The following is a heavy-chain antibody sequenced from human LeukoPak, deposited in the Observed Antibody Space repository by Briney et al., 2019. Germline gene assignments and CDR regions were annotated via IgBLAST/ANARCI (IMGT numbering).Heavy chain of an antibody. J-gene: IGHJ3*02. CDR1: GFSFSSYG. CDR2: IRYDGTNT. Sequence: PGGSLRLSCAASGFSFSSYGMHWVRQAPGKGLDWVAFIRYDGTNTWYADSVKGRFIISRDNSKNTVDLQMTRLRDEDTAVYYCAKRATAIQLWTYDAFDIWGQGTMVTVSS. CDR3: AKRATAIQLWTYDAFDI. V-gene: IGHV3-30*02. D-gene: IGHD5-18*01.